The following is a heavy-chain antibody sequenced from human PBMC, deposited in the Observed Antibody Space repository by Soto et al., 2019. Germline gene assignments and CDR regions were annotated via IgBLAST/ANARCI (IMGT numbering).Heavy chain of an antibody. J-gene: IGHJ4*02. CDR2: IYHSGST. Sequence: SETLSLTCAVSGGSISSGGYSWSWIRQPPGKGLEWIGYIYHSGSTYYNPSLKSRVTISVDRSKNQFSLKLSSVTAADTAVYYCARGGRVGYCSGGSCPVFDYWGQGTLVTVSS. CDR1: GGSISSGGYS. V-gene: IGHV4-30-2*01. CDR3: ARGGRVGYCSGGSCPVFDY. D-gene: IGHD2-15*01.